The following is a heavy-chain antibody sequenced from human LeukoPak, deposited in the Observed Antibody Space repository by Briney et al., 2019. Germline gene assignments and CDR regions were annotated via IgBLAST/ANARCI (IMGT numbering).Heavy chain of an antibody. CDR2: IRYDGSNK. Sequence: PGGSLRLSCAASGFTFSSYGMHWGRQAPGKGLEWVAFIRYDGSNKYYADSVKGRFTISRDNSKNTLYLQMNSLRAEDTAVYYCAKSAPLTIFGVAHPFDPWGQGTLVTVSS. J-gene: IGHJ5*02. D-gene: IGHD3-3*01. V-gene: IGHV3-30*02. CDR1: GFTFSSYG. CDR3: AKSAPLTIFGVAHPFDP.